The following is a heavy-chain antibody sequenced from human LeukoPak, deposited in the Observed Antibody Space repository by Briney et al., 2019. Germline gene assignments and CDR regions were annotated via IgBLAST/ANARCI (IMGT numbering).Heavy chain of an antibody. D-gene: IGHD1-26*01. V-gene: IGHV3-30*18. CDR2: ISYDGSNK. CDR1: GFTFSSYG. Sequence: PGRSLRLSCAASGFTFSSYGMHWVRQAPGKGLEWVAVISYDGSNKYYADSVKGRFTISRDNSKNTLYLQMNSLRAEDTAVYYCAKEGGSYPYYYYDMGVWGQGTTVTVSS. J-gene: IGHJ6*02. CDR3: AKEGGSYPYYYYDMGV.